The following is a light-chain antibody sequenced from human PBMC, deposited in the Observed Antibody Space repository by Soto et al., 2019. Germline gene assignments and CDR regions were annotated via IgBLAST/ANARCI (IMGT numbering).Light chain of an antibody. J-gene: IGKJ1*01. CDR3: QNYNSAPSWT. Sequence: DIQMTQSPSSLSASVGDRVTITCRASQGISNYLAWYQQKPGKVPKLLIYAASTLQSGVPSRFSGSGSGTDFTLTISSLPPEDVATYYCQNYNSAPSWTFGQGTKVEIK. CDR1: QGISNY. V-gene: IGKV1-27*01. CDR2: AAS.